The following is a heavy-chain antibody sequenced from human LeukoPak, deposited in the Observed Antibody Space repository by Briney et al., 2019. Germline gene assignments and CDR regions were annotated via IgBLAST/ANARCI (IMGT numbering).Heavy chain of an antibody. CDR2: IYHGGPT. CDR3: ARLLGNSYYYFDC. V-gene: IGHV4-39*01. CDR1: GGSITSNYHY. J-gene: IGHJ4*02. D-gene: IGHD3-10*01. Sequence: PSDTLSLTCTVSGGSITSNYHYWGWIPQPPGKPLEWMGNIYHGGPTYYRSSLNSSLTISVDTSKNQFYVKVRCVTGADTAVYYCARLLGNSYYYFDCWGKGTLVTVFS.